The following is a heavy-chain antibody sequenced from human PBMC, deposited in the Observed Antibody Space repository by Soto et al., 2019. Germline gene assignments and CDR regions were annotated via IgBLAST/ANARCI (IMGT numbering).Heavy chain of an antibody. CDR1: GDSVSSNRVA. J-gene: IGHJ6*02. Sequence: QVQLQQSGPGLVKPSQTLSLTCAISGDSVSSNRVAWNWIRQSPSRGLEWLGRTYYKSKWYYDYAVSVKSRITINPDTSKTQLSLQLNSVTPEDTAVYYCARNYYNMDVWGQGTTVTVSS. V-gene: IGHV6-1*01. CDR3: ARNYYNMDV. CDR2: TYYKSKWYY.